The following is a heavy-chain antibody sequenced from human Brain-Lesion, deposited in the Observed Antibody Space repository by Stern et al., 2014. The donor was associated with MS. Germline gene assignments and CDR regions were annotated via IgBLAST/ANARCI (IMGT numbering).Heavy chain of an antibody. Sequence: EVQLVESGGGLVQPGGSLRLSCVGSGFTFSDYYMDWVRQTPGQGLEWGGHGRVKGNSYTAEYAASVKGRFTISRDDSKRSLYLQMNSRKIEDTGMYFCARVAYDSSGWFGSFDIWGQGTMVTVSP. CDR3: ARVAYDSSGWFGSFDI. D-gene: IGHD6-19*01. CDR2: GRVKGNSYTA. V-gene: IGHV3-72*01. J-gene: IGHJ3*02. CDR1: GFTFSDYY.